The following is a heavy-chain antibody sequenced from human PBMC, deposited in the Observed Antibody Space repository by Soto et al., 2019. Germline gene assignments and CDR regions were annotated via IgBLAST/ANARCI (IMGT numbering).Heavy chain of an antibody. CDR2: IYYSGST. CDR3: ARVAYYYDSRKAEYFQQ. J-gene: IGHJ1*01. V-gene: IGHV4-30-4*01. CDR1: GGSISSGDYY. Sequence: PSETLSLTCTVSGGSISSGDYYWSWIRQPPGKGLEWIGYIYYSGSTYYNPSLKSRVTISVDTSKNQFSLKLSSVTAADTAVYYCARVAYYYDSRKAEYFQQWGQGTLVTVSS. D-gene: IGHD3-22*01.